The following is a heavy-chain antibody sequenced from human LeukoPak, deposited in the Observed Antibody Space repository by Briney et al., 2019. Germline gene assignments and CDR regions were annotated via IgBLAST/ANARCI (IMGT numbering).Heavy chain of an antibody. J-gene: IGHJ4*02. Sequence: SETLLLTCAVYGGSFIPYHWSWIRQPPGKGLEWIGEINHSGSTNYNPSLKSRVTISVDTSKHQFSLRLSSVTAADTAVYYCARGGFYCGGDCYVDYWGQGTLVTVSS. CDR1: GGSFIPYH. D-gene: IGHD2-21*02. CDR2: INHSGST. CDR3: ARGGFYCGGDCYVDY. V-gene: IGHV4-34*01.